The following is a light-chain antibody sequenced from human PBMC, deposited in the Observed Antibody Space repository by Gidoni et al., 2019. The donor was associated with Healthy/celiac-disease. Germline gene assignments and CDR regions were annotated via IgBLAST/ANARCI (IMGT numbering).Light chain of an antibody. V-gene: IGLV2-14*01. J-gene: IGLJ2*01. CDR2: EVR. CDR1: SSDVGGYNS. CDR3: SSYTVSTTRVV. Sequence: QSALTQPASVSGSPRQSIPISCTGTSSDVGGYNSVSWYQQHPGKAPKLMIYEVRNRPAGVPDRFSGSKSGNTASLTISGLQAEDESDYYCSSYTVSTTRVVFGGGTKLTVL.